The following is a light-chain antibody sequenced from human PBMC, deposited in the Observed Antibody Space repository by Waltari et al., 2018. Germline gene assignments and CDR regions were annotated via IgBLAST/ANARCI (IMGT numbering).Light chain of an antibody. CDR3: QQYNSYSLT. V-gene: IGKV1-5*03. CDR1: QSISTW. J-gene: IGKJ4*01. Sequence: IHMTQSPSTLSASVGDSVTITCRASQSISTWLVWYQQKPGQAPKLLIYKASSLQSGVPSRFSGSGSGTEFTLTISSLQPDDFATYYCQQYNSYSLTLGGGTKVEIK. CDR2: KAS.